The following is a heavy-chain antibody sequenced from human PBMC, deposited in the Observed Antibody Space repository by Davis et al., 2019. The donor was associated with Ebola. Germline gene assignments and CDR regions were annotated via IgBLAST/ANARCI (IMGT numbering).Heavy chain of an antibody. Sequence: HTGGSLRLSCVVSGFTFSSYWMHWVRQAPGKGLVWVSRIKSDGSTKSYADSVKGRFTISRDNAKNTLYLQMDSLRAEDTAVYYCAKLNTVTTWPVVGYWGQGTLVTVSS. CDR3: AKLNTVTTWPVVGY. J-gene: IGHJ4*02. CDR1: GFTFSSYW. D-gene: IGHD4-11*01. V-gene: IGHV3-74*01. CDR2: IKSDGSTK.